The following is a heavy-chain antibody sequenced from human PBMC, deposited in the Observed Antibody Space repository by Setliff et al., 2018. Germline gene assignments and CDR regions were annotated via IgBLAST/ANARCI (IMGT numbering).Heavy chain of an antibody. J-gene: IGHJ6*02. D-gene: IGHD6-25*01. Sequence: SETLSLTCTVAGGSISSSLYYWGWIRQPPGKGLEWIGSIYYSGSTYYNPSLKSRVTISVDTSKNQFSLKLSSVTAADTAVYYCARVSGMGSPPYYYYYYGMDVWGQGTTVTVSS. CDR2: IYYSGST. CDR1: GGSISSSLYY. CDR3: ARVSGMGSPPYYYYYYGMDV. V-gene: IGHV4-39*07.